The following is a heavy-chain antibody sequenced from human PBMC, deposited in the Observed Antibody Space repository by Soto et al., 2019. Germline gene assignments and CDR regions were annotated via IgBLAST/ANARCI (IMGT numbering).Heavy chain of an antibody. CDR2: ISGSGGST. CDR1: GFTFSSYA. Sequence: EVQLLESGGGLVQPGGSLRLSCAASGFTFSSYAMSWVRQAPGKGLEWVSAISGSGGSTYYADSVKGRFTISRDNSKNTLYLQMNSLRAEDTAVYYCAKWGDLNGDYSNYAHYYYYGMDVWGQGTTVTVSS. V-gene: IGHV3-23*01. CDR3: AKWGDLNGDYSNYAHYYYYGMDV. D-gene: IGHD4-4*01. J-gene: IGHJ6*02.